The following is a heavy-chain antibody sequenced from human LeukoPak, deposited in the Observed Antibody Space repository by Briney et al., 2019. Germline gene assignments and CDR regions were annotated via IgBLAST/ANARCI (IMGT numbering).Heavy chain of an antibody. CDR2: ISYDRSDE. Sequence: GRSLRLCYAASGFTISNYGMHWVRQAARKGLEWVASISYDRSDEYNADSVKGRFTISRDNSKNTVYLQMNSLRAEDTAVYYCAKGRVASGSYFDYWGQGTLVTVSS. D-gene: IGHD1-26*01. CDR1: GFTISNYG. J-gene: IGHJ4*02. CDR3: AKGRVASGSYFDY. V-gene: IGHV3-30*18.